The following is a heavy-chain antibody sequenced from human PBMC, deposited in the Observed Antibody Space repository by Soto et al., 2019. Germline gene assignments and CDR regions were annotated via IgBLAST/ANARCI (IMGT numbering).Heavy chain of an antibody. CDR3: ARVKQWLVDY. CDR2: IYYSGST. V-gene: IGHV4-59*01. D-gene: IGHD6-19*01. CDR1: GGSISSYY. J-gene: IGHJ4*02. Sequence: QVQLQESGPGLVKPSETLSLTCTVSGGSISSYYWSWIRQPPGKGLEWIGYIYYSGSTNYNPSLKSRVTISADTSRNQFSLNLCSVTAADTAVYYCARVKQWLVDYWGQGTLVTVSS.